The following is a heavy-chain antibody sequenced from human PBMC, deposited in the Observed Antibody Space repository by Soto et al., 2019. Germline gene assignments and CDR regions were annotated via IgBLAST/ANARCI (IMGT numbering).Heavy chain of an antibody. D-gene: IGHD4-17*01. Sequence: LRLSCAASGFTFSSYSMNWVRQAPGKGLEWVSSISNSSSYIYYADSVKGRFTISRDNAKNSLYLQMNSLRAEDTAVYYCARFLSSYGDYNFLDYWGQGTLVTVSS. J-gene: IGHJ4*02. CDR1: GFTFSSYS. CDR2: ISNSSSYI. V-gene: IGHV3-21*01. CDR3: ARFLSSYGDYNFLDY.